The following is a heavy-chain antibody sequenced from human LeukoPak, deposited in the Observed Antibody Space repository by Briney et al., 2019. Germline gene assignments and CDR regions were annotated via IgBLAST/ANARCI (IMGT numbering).Heavy chain of an antibody. J-gene: IGHJ4*02. Sequence: GESLQISCKGSGYSFTSYWIGWVRQMPGKGLAWMGIIYPGDSDTRYSPSFQGQVTISADKSISTAYLQWSSLKASDTAMYYCARSTAYYYDSSGYPSYDYWGQGTLVTVSS. V-gene: IGHV5-51*01. D-gene: IGHD3-22*01. CDR3: ARSTAYYYDSSGYPSYDY. CDR1: GYSFTSYW. CDR2: IYPGDSDT.